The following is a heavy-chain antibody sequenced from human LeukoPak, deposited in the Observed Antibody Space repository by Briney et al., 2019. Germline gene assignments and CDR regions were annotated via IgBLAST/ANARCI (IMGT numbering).Heavy chain of an antibody. CDR2: IYHSGGA. V-gene: IGHV4-38-2*02. CDR1: GYSISSGYY. J-gene: IGHJ4*02. Sequence: SETLSLTCTVSGYSISSGYYWGWIRQPPRMGLEWIGYIYHSGGAYYNPSLRSRVTISLDTSKNQFSLRLSSVAAADTAVYYCAKDFIAQSPIPAYWGQGILVSVSS. CDR3: AKDFIAQSPIPAY. D-gene: IGHD6-13*01.